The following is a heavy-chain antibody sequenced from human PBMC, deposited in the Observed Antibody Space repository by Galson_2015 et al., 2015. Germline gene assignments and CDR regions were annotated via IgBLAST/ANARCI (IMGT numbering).Heavy chain of an antibody. CDR1: GGSISSSTW. Sequence: TLSLTCAVSGGSISSSTWWSWVRQPPGKGLEWIGEIYHSGSTNYNPSLKSRVTISVDKSKNQFSLKLSSVTAADTAVYYCARARPAFKAYDSSGYYYPYYFDYWGQGTLVTVSS. CDR2: IYHSGST. J-gene: IGHJ4*02. CDR3: ARARPAFKAYDSSGYYYPYYFDY. D-gene: IGHD3-22*01. V-gene: IGHV4-4*02.